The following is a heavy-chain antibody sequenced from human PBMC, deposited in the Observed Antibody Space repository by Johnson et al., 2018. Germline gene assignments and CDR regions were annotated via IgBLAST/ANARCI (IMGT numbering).Heavy chain of an antibody. CDR2: ISSSSSTI. V-gene: IGHV3-48*02. CDR1: GFTFSSYS. D-gene: IGHD1-26*01. J-gene: IGHJ1*01. Sequence: VQLVESGGGLVQPGGSLRLSCAASGFTFSSYSMNWVRQAPGKGLEWVSYISSSSSTIYYADSVKGRFTISRDNAKNSLYLQMNSLRDEDTAVYYCAKGGVMEWEFAGPFQYWGPGTLVTVSS. CDR3: AKGGVMEWEFAGPFQY.